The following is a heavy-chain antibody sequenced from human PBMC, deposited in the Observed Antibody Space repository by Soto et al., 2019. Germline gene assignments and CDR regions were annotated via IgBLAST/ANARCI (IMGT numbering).Heavy chain of an antibody. CDR1: GGSISSGDYY. D-gene: IGHD3-10*01. V-gene: IGHV4-30-4*01. CDR3: ARWSVVRGVIIHGMDV. J-gene: IGHJ6*02. Sequence: SETLSLTCTVSGGSISSGDYYWGWIRPPPGKGLEWIGYIYYSGSTYYNPSLKSRVTISVDTSKNQFSLKLSSVTAADTAVYYCARWSVVRGVIIHGMDVWGQGTTVTVSS. CDR2: IYYSGST.